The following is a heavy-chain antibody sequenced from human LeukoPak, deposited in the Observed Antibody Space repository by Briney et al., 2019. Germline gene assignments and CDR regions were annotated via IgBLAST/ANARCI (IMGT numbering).Heavy chain of an antibody. CDR1: GGSISSYY. CDR3: ARGHGSGSPKNFDY. CDR2: IYTSGST. D-gene: IGHD3-10*01. Sequence: SETLSLTCTVSGGSISSYYWSWIRQPAGKGLEWIGRIYTSGSTNYNPSLKSRVTMSVDTSKNQFSLKLSSVTAADTAVYYCARGHGSGSPKNFDYWGQGTLVTVSS. V-gene: IGHV4-4*07. J-gene: IGHJ4*02.